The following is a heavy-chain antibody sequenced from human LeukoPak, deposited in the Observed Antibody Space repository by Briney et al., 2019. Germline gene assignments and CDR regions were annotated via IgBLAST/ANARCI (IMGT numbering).Heavy chain of an antibody. J-gene: IGHJ3*02. CDR2: ISGSGGST. V-gene: IGHV3-23*01. Sequence: GGSLRLSCAASGFTFSSYAMSWVRQAPGKGLEWVSAISGSGGSTYYADSVKGRFTISRDNSKNTLYLQMNSLRAEDTAVYYCAKYSSYDYGALGAFDIWGQGTMVTVSS. CDR1: GFTFSSYA. CDR3: AKYSSYDYGALGAFDI. D-gene: IGHD4-17*01.